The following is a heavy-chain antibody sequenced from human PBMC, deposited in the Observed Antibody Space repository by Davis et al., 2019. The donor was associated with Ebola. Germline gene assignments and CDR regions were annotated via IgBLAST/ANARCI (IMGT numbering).Heavy chain of an antibody. D-gene: IGHD3-3*01. J-gene: IGHJ6*02. CDR1: GFSFSYYS. Sequence: PGGSLRLSCVASGFSFSYYSVNWVRQAPGKGLEWVSSISTNSTYIYYAESLRGRFTISRDNDKDSLYLQLNSLRVEDTAVYFCARDGVEWLEANNHKYYGMDVWGQGTTVTVSS. V-gene: IGHV3-21*01. CDR3: ARDGVEWLEANNHKYYGMDV. CDR2: ISTNSTYI.